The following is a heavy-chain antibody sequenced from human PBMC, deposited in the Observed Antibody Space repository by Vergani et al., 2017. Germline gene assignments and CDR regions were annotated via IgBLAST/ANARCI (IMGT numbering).Heavy chain of an antibody. CDR2: IIPIFGTA. Sequence: QVQLVQSGAEVKKPGSSVKVSCKASGGTFSSYAISWVRQAPGQGLEWMGRIIPIFGTAKYAQEFQGRVTITADESTSTAYMELSRLRSEDTAVYYCARDRGSYSLFDYWGQRTLVTVSS. J-gene: IGHJ4*02. D-gene: IGHD1-26*01. CDR3: ARDRGSYSLFDY. CDR1: GGTFSSYA. V-gene: IGHV1-69*18.